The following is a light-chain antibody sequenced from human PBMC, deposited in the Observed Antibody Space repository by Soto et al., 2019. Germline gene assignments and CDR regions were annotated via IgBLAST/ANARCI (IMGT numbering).Light chain of an antibody. CDR1: QSISSSY. Sequence: EIVLTQSPGTLSLSPGERATLSCRASQSISSSYLAWYQQKPGQAPGLLIYGASRRATGIPDRFIGSGSGTDFTLTISRLEPEDFAVYYCQQYRMSPNTFGQGTRLEIK. CDR3: QQYRMSPNT. V-gene: IGKV3-20*01. CDR2: GAS. J-gene: IGKJ5*01.